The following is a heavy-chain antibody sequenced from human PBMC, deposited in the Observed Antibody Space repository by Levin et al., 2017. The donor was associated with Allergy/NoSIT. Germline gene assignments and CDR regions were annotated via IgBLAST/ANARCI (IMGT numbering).Heavy chain of an antibody. J-gene: IGHJ4*02. D-gene: IGHD5-18*01. CDR1: GFTFSSYG. Sequence: PGGSLRLSCAASGFTFSSYGMHWVRQAPGKGLEWVAVISYDGSNKYYADSVKGRFTISRDNSKNTLYPQMNSLRAEDTAVYYCAKASPTAMVTHYFDYWGQGTLVTVSS. V-gene: IGHV3-30*18. CDR3: AKASPTAMVTHYFDY. CDR2: ISYDGSNK.